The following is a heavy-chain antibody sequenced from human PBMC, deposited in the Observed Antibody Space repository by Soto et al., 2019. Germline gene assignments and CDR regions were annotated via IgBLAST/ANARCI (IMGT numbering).Heavy chain of an antibody. CDR1: GFTFRNFA. CDR2: ITFDGKDK. D-gene: IGHD5-12*01. CDR3: TRDLLAGHDVY. V-gene: IGHV3-30*04. Sequence: GGSLRLSCAASGFTFRNFAMHWVRQAPGKGLEWLAAITFDGKDKYYADSVKGRFTISRDTSKNTLYLQMNSLRIDDTALYFCTRDLLAGHDVYWGQGTLVTVSS. J-gene: IGHJ4*02.